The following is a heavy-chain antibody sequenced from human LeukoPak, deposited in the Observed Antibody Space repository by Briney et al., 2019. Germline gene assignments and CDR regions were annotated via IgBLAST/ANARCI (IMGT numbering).Heavy chain of an antibody. Sequence: GESLQISCKGSGYIFTNYWIGWVRPLPGKGLDWVGIIYPGDSDTRYSPSFEGQVTISADRSISTAYLQWGTLKASDTAMYYCARHGTTHNAFDIWGQGTMVTVSA. J-gene: IGHJ3*02. CDR1: GYIFTNYW. V-gene: IGHV5-51*01. CDR3: ARHGTTHNAFDI. D-gene: IGHD1-1*01. CDR2: IYPGDSDT.